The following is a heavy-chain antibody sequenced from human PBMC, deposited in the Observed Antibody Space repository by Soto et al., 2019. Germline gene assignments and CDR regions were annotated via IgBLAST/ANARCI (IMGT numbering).Heavy chain of an antibody. V-gene: IGHV2-5*02. D-gene: IGHD6-13*01. J-gene: IGHJ5*02. CDR2: IYWDDDK. CDR3: AHTTSIAAAGTNWFDP. Sequence: SGPTLVNPTQTLTLTCTFSGFSLSTSGVGVGWIRQPPGKALEWLALIYWDDDKRYSPSLKSRLTITKDTSKNQVVLTMTNMDPVDTATYYCAHTTSIAAAGTNWFDPWGQGTLVTVSS. CDR1: GFSLSTSGVG.